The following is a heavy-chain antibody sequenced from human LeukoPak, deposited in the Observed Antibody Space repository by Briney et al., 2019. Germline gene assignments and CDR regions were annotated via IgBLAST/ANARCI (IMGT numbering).Heavy chain of an antibody. J-gene: IGHJ6*02. CDR2: IYPGDSDT. D-gene: IGHD6-19*01. CDR3: ARQNSSGSSWYYGMDV. V-gene: IGHV5-51*01. CDR1: GYSFTSYW. Sequence: GGSLRLSCKGSGYSFTSYWIGWARQMPGKGLEWMGIIYPGDSDTRYSPPFQGQVTISADKSISTAYLQWSSLKASDTAMYYCARQNSSGSSWYYGMDVWGQGTTVTVSS.